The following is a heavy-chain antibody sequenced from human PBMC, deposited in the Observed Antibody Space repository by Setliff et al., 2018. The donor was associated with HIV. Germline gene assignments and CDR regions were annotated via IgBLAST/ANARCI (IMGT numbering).Heavy chain of an antibody. CDR3: ARAPRYYRGWYIPEYFDN. D-gene: IGHD6-19*01. Sequence: SETLSLTCTVSGGSISSYYWSWIRQPAGKGLEWIGRIYTSGSTNYNPSLKSRVTMSVDTSKNQFSLKLSSVTAADTAVYYCARAPRYYRGWYIPEYFDNWGEGTLVTVSS. CDR2: IYTSGST. CDR1: GGSISSYY. V-gene: IGHV4-4*07. J-gene: IGHJ4*02.